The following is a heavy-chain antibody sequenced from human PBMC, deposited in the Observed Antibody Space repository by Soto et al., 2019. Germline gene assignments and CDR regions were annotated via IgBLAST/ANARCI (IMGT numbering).Heavy chain of an antibody. CDR1: GFTCGDYA. CDR2: IRRKTYGGTT. Sequence: GSLRLAGPTSGFTCGDYAVSWVRQAPGRGLEWVGFIRRKTYGGTTEYAASVRGRFIISRDDSKSIAYLQMNSLKTEDTAVYYCTRPTAVTGLDAFDIWGQGTMVTVSS. CDR3: TRPTAVTGLDAFDI. D-gene: IGHD6-19*01. V-gene: IGHV3-49*04. J-gene: IGHJ3*02.